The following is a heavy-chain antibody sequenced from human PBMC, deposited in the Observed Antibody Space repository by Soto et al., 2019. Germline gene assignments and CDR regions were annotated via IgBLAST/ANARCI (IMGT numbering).Heavy chain of an antibody. CDR2: IWYDGSNK. CDR1: GFTFSSYG. CDR3: ASPQVGPGG. Sequence: QVQLVESGGGVVQPGRSLRLSCAASGFTFSSYGMHWVRQAPGKGLEWVAVIWYDGSNKYYADSVKGRFTISRDNSKNTLYLQMNSLRADDTAVYYCASPQVGPGGWGQGTLVTVSS. D-gene: IGHD3-16*01. J-gene: IGHJ4*02. V-gene: IGHV3-33*01.